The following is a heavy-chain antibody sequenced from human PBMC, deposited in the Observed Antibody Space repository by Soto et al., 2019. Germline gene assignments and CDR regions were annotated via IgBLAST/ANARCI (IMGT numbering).Heavy chain of an antibody. J-gene: IGHJ6*02. CDR1: GFSFGDYA. CDR2: ISWKSGSI. V-gene: IGHV3-9*01. Sequence: EVQLVESGGDLEQPGRSLRLSCAASGFSFGDYAMHWVRQAPGKGLEWVSGISWKSGSIGYADSVKGRFTISRDNAKNSLYLQTNSLRAEDTALYYCAKSTGGTANGLDVWGQGTTVTVSS. D-gene: IGHD2-8*02. CDR3: AKSTGGTANGLDV.